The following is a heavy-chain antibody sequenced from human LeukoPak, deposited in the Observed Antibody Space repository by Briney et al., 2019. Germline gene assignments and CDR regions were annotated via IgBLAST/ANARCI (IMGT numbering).Heavy chain of an antibody. Sequence: SVKVSCKASGYTFTSYDINWVRQAPGQGLEWMGGIIPIFGTANYAQRFQGRVTITADKSTSTAYMELSSLRSEDTAVYYCARVGSGPAFDIWGQGTMVTVSS. V-gene: IGHV1-69*06. J-gene: IGHJ3*02. CDR2: IIPIFGTA. CDR3: ARVGSGPAFDI. CDR1: GYTFTSYD. D-gene: IGHD6-19*01.